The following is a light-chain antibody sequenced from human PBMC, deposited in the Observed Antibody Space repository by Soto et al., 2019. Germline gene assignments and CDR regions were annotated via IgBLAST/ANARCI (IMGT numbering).Light chain of an antibody. CDR2: SAS. V-gene: IGKV1-27*01. Sequence: DIRMTQSPSSLSAFVGDTVTITCRASQDIIYYLAWYQQKPGKVPKLLIHSASTLQTGVQSRFSGSGSGTVFTLTINNLQPEDVAIYYCQNYNSAPNTFGQGSRLEIK. J-gene: IGKJ2*01. CDR3: QNYNSAPNT. CDR1: QDIIYY.